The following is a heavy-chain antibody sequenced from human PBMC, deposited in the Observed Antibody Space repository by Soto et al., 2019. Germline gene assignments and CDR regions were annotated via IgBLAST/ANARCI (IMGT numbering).Heavy chain of an antibody. CDR2: IIPILGIA. CDR3: ARLSSTVTTNHGSAFDI. CDR1: GGTFSSYT. Sequence: SVKVSCKASGGTFSSYTISWVRQAPGQGLEWMGRIIPILGIANYAQKFQGRVTITADKSTSTAYMELSSLRSEDTAVYYCARLSSTVTTNHGSAFDIWGQGTMVTVSS. J-gene: IGHJ3*02. D-gene: IGHD4-17*01. V-gene: IGHV1-69*02.